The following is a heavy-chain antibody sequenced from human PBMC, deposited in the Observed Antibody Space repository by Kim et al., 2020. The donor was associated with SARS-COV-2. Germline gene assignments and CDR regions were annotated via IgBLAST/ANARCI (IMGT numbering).Heavy chain of an antibody. J-gene: IGHJ6*02. D-gene: IGHD3-22*01. V-gene: IGHV3-30*01. CDR3: AGDQGGDYDSSGGMDV. Sequence: SVKGRFTISRDNSKNTLYLQMNSLRAEDTAVYYCAGDQGGDYDSSGGMDVWGQGTTVTVSS.